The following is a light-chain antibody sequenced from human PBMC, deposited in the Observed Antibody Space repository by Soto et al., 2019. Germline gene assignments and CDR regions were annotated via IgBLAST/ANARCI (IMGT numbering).Light chain of an antibody. CDR2: DDD. Sequence: QSAMTQPPSVSAAPGQTVTISCSGSSSNIGGNSVSWYQQLPGTAPKLLIYDDDKRPSGIPDRFSGSKSGTSATLGITGFQTGDEADYYCGSWDSSRSAYVFATGTKVTVL. V-gene: IGLV1-51*01. J-gene: IGLJ1*01. CDR3: GSWDSSRSAYV. CDR1: SSNIGGNS.